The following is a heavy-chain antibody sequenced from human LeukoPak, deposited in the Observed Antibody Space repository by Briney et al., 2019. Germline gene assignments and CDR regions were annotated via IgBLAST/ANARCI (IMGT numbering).Heavy chain of an antibody. D-gene: IGHD5-18*01. CDR1: GFTFCSYA. Sequence: GGSLRLSCAASGFTFCSYAMHWVRQAPGRGREWGAVISYDGSNKYYADSVKGRFTISRDNAKNSLYLQMNSLRAEDTAVYYCAREASGYSYGLDAFDIWGQGTMVTVSS. CDR2: ISYDGSNK. J-gene: IGHJ3*02. CDR3: AREASGYSYGLDAFDI. V-gene: IGHV3-30*04.